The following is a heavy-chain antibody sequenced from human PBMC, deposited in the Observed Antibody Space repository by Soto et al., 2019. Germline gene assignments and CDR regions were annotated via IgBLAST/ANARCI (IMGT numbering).Heavy chain of an antibody. V-gene: IGHV1-69*13. J-gene: IGHJ6*02. Sequence: ASVKVSCKASGGTFSSYAISWVRQAPGQGLEWMGGIIPIFGTANYAQKFQGRVTITADESTSTAYMELSSLRSEDTAVYYRARDNGSGSYYHYYYYGMDVWGQGTTVTVSS. CDR2: IIPIFGTA. CDR1: GGTFSSYA. CDR3: ARDNGSGSYYHYYYYGMDV. D-gene: IGHD3-10*01.